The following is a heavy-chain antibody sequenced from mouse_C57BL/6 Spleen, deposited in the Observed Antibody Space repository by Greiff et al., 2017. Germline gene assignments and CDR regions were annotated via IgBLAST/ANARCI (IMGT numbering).Heavy chain of an antibody. CDR3: ARDWGYFDV. Sequence: EVNLVESGGGLVKPGGSLKLSCAASGFTFSSYAMSWVRQTPEKRLEWVATISDGGSYTYYPDNVKGRFTISRDNAKNNLYLQMSHLKSEDTAMYYCARDWGYFDVWGTGTTVTVSS. CDR2: ISDGGSYT. V-gene: IGHV5-4*01. J-gene: IGHJ1*03. CDR1: GFTFSSYA.